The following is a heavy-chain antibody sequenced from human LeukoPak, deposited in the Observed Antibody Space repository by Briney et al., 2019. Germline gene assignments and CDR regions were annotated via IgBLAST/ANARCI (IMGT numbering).Heavy chain of an antibody. CDR1: GFTFSSYW. Sequence: GGSLRLSCAASGFTFSSYWMSWVRQAPGKGLEGGANIKQDGSEKYYGDSVKGRFTNSRDNAKSSLYLQMNSLRAEDTAVYYCARNIQWVQMASIYLDYWGQGTLVTVSS. D-gene: IGHD5-24*01. CDR3: ARNIQWVQMASIYLDY. CDR2: IKQDGSEK. V-gene: IGHV3-7*01. J-gene: IGHJ4*02.